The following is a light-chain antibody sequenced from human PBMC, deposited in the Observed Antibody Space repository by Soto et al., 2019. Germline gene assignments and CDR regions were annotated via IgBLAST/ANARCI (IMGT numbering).Light chain of an antibody. CDR2: AAS. CDR1: QGISSC. V-gene: IGKV1-9*01. J-gene: IGKJ5*01. CDR3: QQLLSYPIT. Sequence: DIQLTQSPSFLSASVGDRVTITCRASQGISSCLAWYQQKPGKAPKLLIYAASTLQSGVPLRFSGSGSGTSFTLTISSLQPEDFATYYCQQLLSYPITFGQGTRLENK.